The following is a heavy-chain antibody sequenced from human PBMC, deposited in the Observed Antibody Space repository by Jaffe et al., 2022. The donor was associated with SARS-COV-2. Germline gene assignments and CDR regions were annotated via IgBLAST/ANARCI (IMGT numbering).Heavy chain of an antibody. Sequence: EVQLVESGGGLVQPGGSLRLSCAASGFTFTSYWMSWVRQAPGKGLEWVANIKQDGSEIYYVDSVKGRFTISRDNAKNSLFLQMNILGAEDTALYYCARGGSYYQSFDNWGQGTLVTVSS. CDR1: GFTFTSYW. J-gene: IGHJ4*02. V-gene: IGHV3-7*01. CDR3: ARGGSYYQSFDN. D-gene: IGHD3-10*01. CDR2: IKQDGSEI.